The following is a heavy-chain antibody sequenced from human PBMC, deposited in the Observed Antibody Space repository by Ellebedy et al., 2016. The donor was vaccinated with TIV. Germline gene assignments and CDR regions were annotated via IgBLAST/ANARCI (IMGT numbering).Heavy chain of an antibody. Sequence: PGGSLRLSCAVSRFSFSSYWMTWVRQAPGKGLEWVAHINPDGSETYYVDSVKGRFTISRDNAKNLLYLQMNSLRAEDTAVYHCVRISGVMGGAYDIWGQGTTVTVSS. J-gene: IGHJ3*02. CDR1: RFSFSSYW. D-gene: IGHD3-16*01. CDR2: INPDGSET. V-gene: IGHV3-7*03. CDR3: VRISGVMGGAYDI.